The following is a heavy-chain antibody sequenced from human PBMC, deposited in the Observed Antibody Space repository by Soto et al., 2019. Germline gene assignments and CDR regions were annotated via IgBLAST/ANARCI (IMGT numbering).Heavy chain of an antibody. CDR1: GFTFSIYG. Sequence: SRRLSCPLAGFTFSIYGMRCVRQPQGEGREWVAVIWYDGTNKYYADSVKGRFTISRDISKNTLYMKMTSLRAEDTAVYYCARXGAAAGQHYYYYYGMDVWGQGTTVTVSS. CDR3: ARXGAAAGQHYYYYYGMDV. V-gene: IGHV3-33*01. J-gene: IGHJ6*02. CDR2: IWYDGTNK. D-gene: IGHD6-13*01.